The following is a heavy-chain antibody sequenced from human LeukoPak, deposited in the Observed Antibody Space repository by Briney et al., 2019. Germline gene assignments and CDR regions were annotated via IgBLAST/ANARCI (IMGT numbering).Heavy chain of an antibody. CDR3: ARALVGPTGHTFGY. D-gene: IGHD1-26*01. V-gene: IGHV3-33*01. Sequence: PGGSLRLSCAASGFTFSSYGMHWVRQAPGKGLEWVAVIWYDGSNKYYADSVKGRFTISRDNSKNTLYLQMNSLRAEDTAVYYCARALVGPTGHTFGYWGQGTLVTVSS. CDR1: GFTFSSYG. J-gene: IGHJ4*02. CDR2: IWYDGSNK.